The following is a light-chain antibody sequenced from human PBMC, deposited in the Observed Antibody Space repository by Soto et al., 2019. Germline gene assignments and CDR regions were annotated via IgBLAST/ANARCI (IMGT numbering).Light chain of an antibody. J-gene: IGKJ5*01. Sequence: DIVLTQSPGTLSLSPVEIATLSCRASHSVSSSCLAWHRQKPGQAPRLLIYDTFSRATGIPDRFSGSGSGTDFTLTISRLEPEDFAVYVCQQYDYLITFGQGTRREIK. CDR3: QQYDYLIT. CDR2: DTF. V-gene: IGKV3-20*01. CDR1: HSVSSSC.